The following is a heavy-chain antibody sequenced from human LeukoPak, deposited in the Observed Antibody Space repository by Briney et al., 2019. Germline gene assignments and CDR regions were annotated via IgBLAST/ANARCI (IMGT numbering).Heavy chain of an antibody. J-gene: IGHJ4*02. CDR3: ARVLYDYYDSSGYHLPDY. V-gene: IGHV3-21*01. D-gene: IGHD3-22*01. CDR1: GFTFRNYG. CDR2: ISSSSTYI. Sequence: GGSLRLSCAVSGFTFRNYGMNWVRQAPGKGLEWVSSISSSSTYIYYADSVQGRFTISRDNAKNSLYLQMNSLRAEDTAVYYCARVLYDYYDSSGYHLPDYWGQGTLVTVSS.